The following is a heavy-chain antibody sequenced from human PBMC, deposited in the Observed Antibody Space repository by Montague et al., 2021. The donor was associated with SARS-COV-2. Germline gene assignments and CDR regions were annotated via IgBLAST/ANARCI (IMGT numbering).Heavy chain of an antibody. CDR3: ARDFSHSSGWYGGEAFDY. Sequence: SLRLSCAASGFTFGSYAMHWVRQAPGKGLEWVAVISYDGSNKYYADSVKGRFTISRDNSKNTLSLQMNSLRAEDTAVYYCARDFSHSSGWYGGEAFDYWGQGTLVTVSS. CDR2: ISYDGSNK. D-gene: IGHD6-19*01. CDR1: GFTFGSYA. J-gene: IGHJ4*02. V-gene: IGHV3-30-3*01.